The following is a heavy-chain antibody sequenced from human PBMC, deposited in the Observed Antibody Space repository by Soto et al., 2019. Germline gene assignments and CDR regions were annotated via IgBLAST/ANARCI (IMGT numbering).Heavy chain of an antibody. D-gene: IGHD3-10*01. J-gene: IGHJ6*02. V-gene: IGHV3-30-3*01. Sequence: GGSLRLSCAASGFTFSSYAMHWVRQAPGKGLEWVAVISYDGSNKYYAASVKGRFTNSRDNSKNTLYLQMNSLRAEDTAVYYCARDSGPSITMVRGVPPNYYYYYGMDVWGQGTTVTVSS. CDR3: ARDSGPSITMVRGVPPNYYYYYGMDV. CDR2: ISYDGSNK. CDR1: GFTFSSYA.